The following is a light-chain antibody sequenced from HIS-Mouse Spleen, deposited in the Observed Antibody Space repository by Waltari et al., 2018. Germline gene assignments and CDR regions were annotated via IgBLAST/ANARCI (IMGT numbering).Light chain of an antibody. J-gene: IGLJ3*02. CDR1: SSDVVRYHL. V-gene: IGLV2-23*01. CDR2: EGS. CDR3: CSYAGSSTWV. Sequence: QSALTQPASVSGSPGQSTTISSTRTSSDVVRYHLLSWYQQHPGKAPKLMIDEGSKRPSGVSNRFSGSKSGNTASLTISGLQAEDEADYYCCSYAGSSTWVFGGGTKLTVL.